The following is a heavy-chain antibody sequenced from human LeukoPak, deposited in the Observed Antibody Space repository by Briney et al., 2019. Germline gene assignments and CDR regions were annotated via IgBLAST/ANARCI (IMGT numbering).Heavy chain of an antibody. J-gene: IGHJ4*02. D-gene: IGHD5-24*01. Sequence: GGSLRLSCAASGFTFSSYAMSWVRQALGKGLEWVSAISGSGGSTYYADSVKGRFTISRDNSKNTLYLQMNSLRAEDTAVYYCASVEMATISDYWGQGTLVTVSS. V-gene: IGHV3-23*01. CDR3: ASVEMATISDY. CDR2: ISGSGGST. CDR1: GFTFSSYA.